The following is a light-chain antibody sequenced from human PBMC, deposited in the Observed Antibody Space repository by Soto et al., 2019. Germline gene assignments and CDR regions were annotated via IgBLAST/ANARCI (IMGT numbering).Light chain of an antibody. Sequence: EIVLTQSPGSLSLSPGEGATLPCRASQFVSSGYLAWYQQRPGQPPRVLIYGASRRATGIPDRFSGSGSGTDFTLTISRLEPEDSAVYYCQQYGSSPLTFGGGTKVEIK. V-gene: IGKV3-20*01. J-gene: IGKJ4*01. CDR3: QQYGSSPLT. CDR2: GAS. CDR1: QFVSSGY.